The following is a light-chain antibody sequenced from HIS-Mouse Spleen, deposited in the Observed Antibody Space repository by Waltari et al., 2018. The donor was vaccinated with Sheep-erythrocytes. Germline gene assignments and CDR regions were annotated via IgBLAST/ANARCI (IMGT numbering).Light chain of an antibody. CDR3: QAWDSSTV. Sequence: SYELTQXPSXXXSPXXTASITXPGATXGDXYACXXQQTPGQSPGLVIYQDSKRPSXXXERFSXXXXXNTAXXTISGTQAMXEADYYCQAWDSSTVFGGGTKLTVL. CDR2: QDS. V-gene: IGLV3-1*01. J-gene: IGLJ2*01. CDR1: TXGDXY.